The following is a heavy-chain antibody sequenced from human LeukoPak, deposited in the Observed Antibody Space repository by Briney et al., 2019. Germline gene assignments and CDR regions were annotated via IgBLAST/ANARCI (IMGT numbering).Heavy chain of an antibody. V-gene: IGHV3-30*18. Sequence: GRSLRLSCAASGFTFSYYGLHWVRQGPGKGLEWVAVISYDGSNKYYADSVKGQFTISRDNSKNTLFLQMNSLRAEDTAVYYCAKDDCSGGSCYHSEGYFDYWGQGGLVSVSS. D-gene: IGHD2-15*01. CDR2: ISYDGSNK. CDR3: AKDDCSGGSCYHSEGYFDY. J-gene: IGHJ4*02. CDR1: GFTFSYYG.